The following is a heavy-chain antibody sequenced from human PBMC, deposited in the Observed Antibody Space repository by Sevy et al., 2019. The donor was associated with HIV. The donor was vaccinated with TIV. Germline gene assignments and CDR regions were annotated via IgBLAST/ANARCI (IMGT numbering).Heavy chain of an antibody. CDR1: GFTLNNYW. CDR2: IKQDGSVK. J-gene: IGHJ4*02. Sequence: GGSLRLSCAASGFTLNNYWMNWVRQAPAKGLEWVANIKQDGSVKYYVDSVKGRFTISRDNARNLVFLQMNSLRVEDTALYYCVRAIAADGSFWGQGTLVTVSS. D-gene: IGHD6-13*01. CDR3: VRAIAADGSF. V-gene: IGHV3-7*01.